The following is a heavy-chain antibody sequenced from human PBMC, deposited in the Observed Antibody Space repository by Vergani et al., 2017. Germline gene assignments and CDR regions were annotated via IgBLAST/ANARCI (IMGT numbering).Heavy chain of an antibody. D-gene: IGHD3-9*01. Sequence: QVQLQESGPGLVKPSQTLSLTCTVSGGSISSGSYYWSWIRQPAGKGLEWIGRIYTSGSTNYNPSLKSRVTISVETSKNQFSLKLSSVTAADTAVYYCAREYDILTGYYDTDYWGQGTLVTVSA. V-gene: IGHV4-61*02. J-gene: IGHJ4*02. CDR3: AREYDILTGYYDTDY. CDR2: IYTSGST. CDR1: GGSISSGSYY.